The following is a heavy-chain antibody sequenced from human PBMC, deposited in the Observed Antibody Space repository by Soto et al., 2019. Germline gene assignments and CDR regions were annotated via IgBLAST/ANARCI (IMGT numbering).Heavy chain of an antibody. Sequence: EVQLVESGGGLVQPGGSLRLSCAVSGFNITIYEMNWVRQAPGKGLEWVSYISTSGRTIYYADSVKGRFTISRDNSKNTLYLQMNSLRAEDTAVYYCAKASYYYGSGSYNYFDYWGQGTLVTVSS. CDR3: AKASYYYGSGSYNYFDY. CDR1: GFNITIYE. CDR2: ISTSGRTI. J-gene: IGHJ4*02. V-gene: IGHV3-48*03. D-gene: IGHD3-10*01.